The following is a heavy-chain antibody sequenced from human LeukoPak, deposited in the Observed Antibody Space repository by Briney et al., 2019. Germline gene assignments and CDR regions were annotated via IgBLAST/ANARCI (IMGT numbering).Heavy chain of an antibody. Sequence: PSETLSLTCTVSGGSISGYFWSWIRQPPGKGLDYIGYIYYSGSTNYNPSLESRVTISVDTSKNQFSLKLSSVTAADTAVYFCARHYDDRSGYYYFDYWGQGTLVTVSS. V-gene: IGHV4-59*08. J-gene: IGHJ4*02. CDR2: IYYSGST. CDR1: GGSISGYF. CDR3: ARHYDDRSGYYYFDY. D-gene: IGHD3-22*01.